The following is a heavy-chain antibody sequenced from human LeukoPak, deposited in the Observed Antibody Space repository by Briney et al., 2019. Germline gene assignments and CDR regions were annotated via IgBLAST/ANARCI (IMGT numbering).Heavy chain of an antibody. CDR3: ARGPSSTGSYYYYMDV. D-gene: IGHD2-2*01. V-gene: IGHV1-2*02. Sequence: ASVKVSCKASGYTFTGYYMHWVRQAPGQGLEWMGWINPNSGGTNYAQKFQGRVTMTRDTSISTAYMELSRLRSDDTAVYYCARGPSSTGSYYYYMDVWGKGTTVTISS. CDR2: INPNSGGT. CDR1: GYTFTGYY. J-gene: IGHJ6*03.